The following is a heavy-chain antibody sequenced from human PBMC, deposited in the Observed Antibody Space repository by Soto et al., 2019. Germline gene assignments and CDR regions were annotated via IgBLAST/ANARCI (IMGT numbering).Heavy chain of an antibody. V-gene: IGHV3-30*18. CDR1: GFTFNIYG. CDR2: ISYDGSNQ. J-gene: IGHJ4*02. CDR3: AKDQASGQGSFDS. Sequence: PGGSLRLSCAASGFTFNIYGMHWVRQAPDKGLEWVALISYDGSNQYYADSVEGRFTISRGNSKNTLFLQMNSLRADDTAVYYCAKDQASGQGSFDSWGQGTLVTVSS.